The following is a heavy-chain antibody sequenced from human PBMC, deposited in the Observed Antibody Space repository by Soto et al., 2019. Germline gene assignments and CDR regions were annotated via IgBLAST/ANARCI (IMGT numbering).Heavy chain of an antibody. V-gene: IGHV3-30*03. D-gene: IGHD2-15*01. CDR2: ISNDGSNK. CDR1: GFSFSTGC. Sequence: GGSLILSWAASGFSFSTGCMHWVRQAPGKGLEWVAFISNDGSNKYYADSVKGRFTISRDNSKNTLYLQMNSLRAEDTAVYYCARVPSSSGRAHFDYWGQGTLVTVSS. J-gene: IGHJ4*02. CDR3: ARVPSSSGRAHFDY.